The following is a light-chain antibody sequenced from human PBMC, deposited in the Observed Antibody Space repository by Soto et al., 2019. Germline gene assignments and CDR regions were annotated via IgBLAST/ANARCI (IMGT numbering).Light chain of an antibody. CDR2: DVN. V-gene: IGLV2-14*03. J-gene: IGLJ1*01. Sequence: PALTQPASVYGVHRRALPIFRTGTSSDVGSYNSVSWYQQYPGKAPKLMIHDVNNRPSGISDRFSGSKSGNTASLTISGLQAEDEADYYCSSFTSSTSYAFGPGTKVTVL. CDR3: SSFTSSTSYA. CDR1: SSDVGSYNS.